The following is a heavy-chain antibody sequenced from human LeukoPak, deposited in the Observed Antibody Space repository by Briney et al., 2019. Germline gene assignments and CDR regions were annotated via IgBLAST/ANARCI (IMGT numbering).Heavy chain of an antibody. CDR3: ARFHYIAAAGGGFDY. D-gene: IGHD6-13*01. J-gene: IGHJ4*02. Sequence: ASVKVSCKASGYTFTCYYMHWVRQAPGQGLEWMGWINPNSGGTNYAQKFQGRVTMTRDTSISTAYMELSRLRSDDTAVYYCARFHYIAAAGGGFDYWGQGTLVTVSS. CDR1: GYTFTCYY. V-gene: IGHV1-2*02. CDR2: INPNSGGT.